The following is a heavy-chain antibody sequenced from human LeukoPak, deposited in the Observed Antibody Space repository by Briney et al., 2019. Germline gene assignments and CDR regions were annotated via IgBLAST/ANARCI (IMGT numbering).Heavy chain of an antibody. CDR3: ARARSGIAGFDP. D-gene: IGHD6-13*01. J-gene: IGHJ5*02. Sequence: ASENLSLTCTVSGYSISSGYYWGWIRQPPGKGLEWIGSIYHSGSTYYNPSLKSRVTISVDTSKNQFSLKLSSVTAADTAVYYCARARSGIAGFDPWGQGTLVTVSS. V-gene: IGHV4-38-2*02. CDR1: GYSISSGYY. CDR2: IYHSGST.